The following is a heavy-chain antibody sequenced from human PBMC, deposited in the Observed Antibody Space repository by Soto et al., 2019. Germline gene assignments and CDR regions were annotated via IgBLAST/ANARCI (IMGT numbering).Heavy chain of an antibody. CDR2: IYYSGST. CDR1: GGSISSYY. V-gene: IGHV4-59*01. Sequence: PSETLSLTCTVSGGSISSYYWSWIRQPPGKGLEWIGYIYYSGSTNYNPSLKSRVTISVDTSKNQFSLKLSSVTAADTAVYYCARVYGSGSLVIDYWGQGNLVTGS. J-gene: IGHJ4*02. CDR3: ARVYGSGSLVIDY. D-gene: IGHD3-10*01.